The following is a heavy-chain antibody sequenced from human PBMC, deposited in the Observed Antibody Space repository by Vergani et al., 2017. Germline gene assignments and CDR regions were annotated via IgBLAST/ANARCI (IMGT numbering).Heavy chain of an antibody. Sequence: QVQLVESGGGVVQPGRSLRLSCAASGFTFSSYGMHWVRQAPGKGLEWVAVISYDGSNKYYADSVKGRFTISRDNSKNTLYLQMNSLRAEDTAVYYCARGSHPGLKETRKRYWSSTSCYEDYYYYGMDVWGQGTTVTVSS. J-gene: IGHJ6*02. CDR3: ARGSHPGLKETRKRYWSSTSCYEDYYYYGMDV. CDR1: GFTFSSYG. CDR2: ISYDGSNK. D-gene: IGHD2-2*01. V-gene: IGHV3-30*03.